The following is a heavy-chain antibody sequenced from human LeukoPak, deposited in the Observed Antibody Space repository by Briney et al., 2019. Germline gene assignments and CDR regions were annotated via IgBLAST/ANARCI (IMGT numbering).Heavy chain of an antibody. V-gene: IGHV3-33*01. Sequence: QPGGSLRLSCAASGFTFSRYGMHWVRQAPGKGLEWVAVIWYDGSNKYYADSVKGRFTVSRDNSKNTLYLQLNSLRAEGTAVYYCARDFTFDYWGQGTLVTVSS. CDR2: IWYDGSNK. D-gene: IGHD3-16*01. J-gene: IGHJ4*02. CDR1: GFTFSRYG. CDR3: ARDFTFDY.